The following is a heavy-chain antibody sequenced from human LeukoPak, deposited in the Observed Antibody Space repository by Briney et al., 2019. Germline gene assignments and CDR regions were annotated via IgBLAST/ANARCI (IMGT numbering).Heavy chain of an antibody. Sequence: SGGSLRLSCAASGFTFSYYYMSWIRQAPGKGLEWVSYISRSCSTIYYADAVKGRFTISRDNAKNSLYLQMNRLRAEDTAVYYCARRADYYDSSGFYDYWGQGTLVTVSS. CDR2: ISRSCSTI. CDR1: GFTFSYYY. J-gene: IGHJ4*02. D-gene: IGHD3-22*01. V-gene: IGHV3-11*01. CDR3: ARRADYYDSSGFYDY.